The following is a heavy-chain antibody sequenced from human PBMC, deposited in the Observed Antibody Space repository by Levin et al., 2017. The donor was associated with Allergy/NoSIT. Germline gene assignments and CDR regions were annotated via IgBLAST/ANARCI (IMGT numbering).Heavy chain of an antibody. D-gene: IGHD2-2*01. CDR3: ARSLVLVPAASLDY. J-gene: IGHJ4*02. V-gene: IGHV3-21*01. Sequence: GESLKISCAASGFTFSSYSMNWVRQAPGKGLEWVSSISSSSSYIYYADSVKGRFTISRDNAKNSLYLQMNSLRAEDTAVYYCARSLVLVPAASLDYWGQGTLVTVSS. CDR1: GFTFSSYS. CDR2: ISSSSSYI.